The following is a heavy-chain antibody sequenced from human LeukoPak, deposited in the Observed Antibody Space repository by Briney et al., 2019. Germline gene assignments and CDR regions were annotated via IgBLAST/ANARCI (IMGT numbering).Heavy chain of an antibody. CDR1: GFTFSSYS. Sequence: GGSLRLSCAASGFTFSSYSMNWVRQAPGKGLEWVSFISSSSSPVYYADSVKGRFTISRDNAKNSVYLQMNSLRDEDTAVYYCARGGLEWLSYWGQGTLVTVSS. D-gene: IGHD6-19*01. CDR2: ISSSSSPV. CDR3: ARGGLEWLSY. J-gene: IGHJ4*02. V-gene: IGHV3-48*02.